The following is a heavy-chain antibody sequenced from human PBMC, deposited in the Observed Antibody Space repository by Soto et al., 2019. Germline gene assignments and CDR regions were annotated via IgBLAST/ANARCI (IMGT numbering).Heavy chain of an antibody. Sequence: QVQLVQSGAEVKKPGSSVKVSCKASGGTFSSYAISWVRQAPGQGLEWMGGIIPIFGTANYAQKFQGRVTXXAXEXXSTAYMELSSLRSEDTAVYYCAREKGGSGRPRFDPWGQGTLVTVSS. CDR2: IIPIFGTA. CDR1: GGTFSSYA. V-gene: IGHV1-69*12. D-gene: IGHD1-1*01. CDR3: AREKGGSGRPRFDP. J-gene: IGHJ5*02.